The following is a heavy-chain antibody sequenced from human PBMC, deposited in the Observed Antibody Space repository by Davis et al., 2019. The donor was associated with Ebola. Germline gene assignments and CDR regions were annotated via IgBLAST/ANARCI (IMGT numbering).Heavy chain of an antibody. Sequence: SETLSLTCTVSGGSISSSSYYWGWIRQPPGKGLEWIGSIYYSGSTYYNTSLKSRVTISVDTSKNQFSLKLSSVTAADTAVYYCARHLATYYYDSSGYYSGYYYFDYWGQGTLVTVSS. CDR1: GGSISSSSYY. V-gene: IGHV4-39*01. J-gene: IGHJ4*02. CDR2: IYYSGST. CDR3: ARHLATYYYDSSGYYSGYYYFDY. D-gene: IGHD3-22*01.